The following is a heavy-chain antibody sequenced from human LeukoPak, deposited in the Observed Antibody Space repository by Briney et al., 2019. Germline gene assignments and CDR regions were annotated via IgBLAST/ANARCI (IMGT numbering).Heavy chain of an antibody. CDR1: GDSVSSNSAA. J-gene: IGHJ4*02. V-gene: IGHV6-1*01. CDR2: TYYRSKWYN. D-gene: IGHD3/OR15-3a*01. Sequence: SQTLSLTCAISGDSVSSNSAAWNWIRQSPSRGLEWLGRTYYRSKWYNDYAVSVKSRITINPDTSKNQFSLKLSSVTTADTAVYYCARVQRIAARLYYDFWGQGTLVTVSS. CDR3: ARVQRIAARLYYDF.